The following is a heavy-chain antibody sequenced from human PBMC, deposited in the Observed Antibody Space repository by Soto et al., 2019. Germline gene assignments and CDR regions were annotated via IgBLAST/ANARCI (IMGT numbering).Heavy chain of an antibody. CDR3: AKDRIPQPWLYGLEV. CDR1: GFTFDDYA. D-gene: IGHD2-2*01. Sequence: EVQLVESGGGLVQPGRSLRLSCAASGFTFDDYAMHWVRQVPGKGLEWVSGISWNSGSLGYADSVKGRFTISRDNAKNSLYLDMYSLRAEDTALYYFAKDRIPQPWLYGLEVWGQGTTVTVSS. J-gene: IGHJ6*02. CDR2: ISWNSGSL. V-gene: IGHV3-9*01.